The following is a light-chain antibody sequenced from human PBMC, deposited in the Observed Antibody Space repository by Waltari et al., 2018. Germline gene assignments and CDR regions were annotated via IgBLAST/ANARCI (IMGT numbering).Light chain of an antibody. CDR1: QSVSRT. J-gene: IGKJ1*01. CDR2: ASS. Sequence: EIVFTQSPGTLSLSPGERATLSCRASQSVSRTLAWYQQKPGQAPSLLIYASSTRAPGIPDRFSGSGSGTDFSLTISRLEPEDFAVYYCQHYVRLPATFGQGTKVEIK. CDR3: QHYVRLPAT. V-gene: IGKV3-20*01.